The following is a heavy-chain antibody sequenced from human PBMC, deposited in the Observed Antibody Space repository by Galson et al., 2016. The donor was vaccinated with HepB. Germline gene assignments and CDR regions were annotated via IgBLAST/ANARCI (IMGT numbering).Heavy chain of an antibody. V-gene: IGHV4-39*01. Sequence: SETLSLTCTVSGGSISSRSYYWGWLRQPPGKGLEWIGSIYYSGSTYYNPSLKSRVTLSVDTSKNQFSLKLSSVTAADTAVYLCARHRTDGDYFDYWGQGTLVTVSS. CDR2: IYYSGST. D-gene: IGHD4-17*01. CDR1: GGSISSRSYY. J-gene: IGHJ4*02. CDR3: ARHRTDGDYFDY.